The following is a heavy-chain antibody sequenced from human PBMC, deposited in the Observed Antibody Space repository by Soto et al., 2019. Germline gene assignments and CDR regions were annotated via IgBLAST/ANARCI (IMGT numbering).Heavy chain of an antibody. V-gene: IGHV1-69*01. CDR2: IIPYYNTL. D-gene: IGHD6-13*01. CDR3: ASGASRWYPYFFDS. Sequence: QAQVVQSGAEVRKPGSSVKLSCKASEGTFNSYAIAWVRQAPGQGLEWMGGIIPYYNTLDYAQKFQDRVTITADDSTNTVYMELSSLRSDDTAVYFCASGASRWYPYFFDSWAQGTLVTVSS. CDR1: EGTFNSYA. J-gene: IGHJ4*02.